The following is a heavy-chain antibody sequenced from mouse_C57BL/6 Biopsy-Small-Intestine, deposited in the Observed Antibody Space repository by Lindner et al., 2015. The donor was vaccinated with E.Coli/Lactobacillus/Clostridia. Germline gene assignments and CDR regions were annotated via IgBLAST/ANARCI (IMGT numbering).Heavy chain of an antibody. D-gene: IGHD2-4*01. CDR3: ARHDYGYYFDY. CDR1: GYTFTNYW. CDR2: IYPGGGYT. J-gene: IGHJ2*01. V-gene: IGHV1-63*01. Sequence: VQLQESGAELVRPGTSVKMSCKASGYTFTNYWIGWAKQRPGHGLEWIGDIYPGGGYTNYNEKFKGKATLTADKSSSTAYMQFSSLTSEDSAIYYCARHDYGYYFDYWGQGTTLTVSS.